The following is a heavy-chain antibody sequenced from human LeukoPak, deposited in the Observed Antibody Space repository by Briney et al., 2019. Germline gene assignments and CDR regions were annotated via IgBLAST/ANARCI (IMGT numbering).Heavy chain of an antibody. CDR2: IGTTSTI. V-gene: IGHV3-48*01. D-gene: IGHD6-19*01. CDR1: GFTFSNFR. J-gene: IGHJ4*02. Sequence: GGSLRLSCAASGFTFSNFRFNWVRQSPEKGLEWIAFIGTTSTIYYADSVEGRFTISRGNSKSTLYLQMNSLRAEDTATYYCAARPTSEAVAPSDFWGQGTLVTVSP. CDR3: AARPTSEAVAPSDF.